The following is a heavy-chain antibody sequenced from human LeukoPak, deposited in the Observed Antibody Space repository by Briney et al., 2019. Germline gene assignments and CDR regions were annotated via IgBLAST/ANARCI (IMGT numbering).Heavy chain of an antibody. CDR2: IYYSGTT. Sequence: SETLSLTCTVSGGSISSSSYYWGWIRQPPGKGLEWLGSIYYSGTTYHNPSLESRVTISVDTSRNQFSLKLSSVTAADTAVYYCAGCGYGYGLDRTSFDYWGQGTLVTVSS. J-gene: IGHJ4*02. CDR3: AGCGYGYGLDRTSFDY. V-gene: IGHV4-39*01. D-gene: IGHD5-18*01. CDR1: GGSISSSSYY.